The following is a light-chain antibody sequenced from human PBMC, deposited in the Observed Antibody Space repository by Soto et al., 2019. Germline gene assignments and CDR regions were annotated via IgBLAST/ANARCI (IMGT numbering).Light chain of an antibody. CDR3: QQRSNWPVT. J-gene: IGKJ1*01. Sequence: EIVLTQSPATLSLSPGERATLSCRASQSVSSYLAWYQQKPGQAPNLLIYDASNRATGIPARFSGSGSGTDFTLTISSLEPEDFAVYYCQQRSNWPVTFGQGTRWIS. V-gene: IGKV3-11*01. CDR2: DAS. CDR1: QSVSSY.